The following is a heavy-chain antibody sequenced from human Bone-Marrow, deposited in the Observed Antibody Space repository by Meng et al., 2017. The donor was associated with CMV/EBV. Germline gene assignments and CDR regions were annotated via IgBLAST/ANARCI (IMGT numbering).Heavy chain of an antibody. CDR1: GFTFSNAW. Sequence: GGSLRLSCAASGFTFSNAWMSWVRQAPGKGLEWVGRIKSKTDGGTTDYAAPVKGRFAISRDDSKNTLYLQMNSLKTEDTAVYYCTTDLKGIVVVPAHQNWGQGTLVTVSS. CDR3: TTDLKGIVVVPAHQN. CDR2: IKSKTDGGTT. J-gene: IGHJ4*02. V-gene: IGHV3-15*01. D-gene: IGHD2-2*01.